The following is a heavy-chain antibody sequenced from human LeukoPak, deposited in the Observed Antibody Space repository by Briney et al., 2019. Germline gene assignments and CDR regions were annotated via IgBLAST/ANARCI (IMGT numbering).Heavy chain of an antibody. CDR3: ARGLSFGWNDVCYFDN. V-gene: IGHV4-38-2*02. D-gene: IGHD1-1*01. CDR2: VYHTGTT. Sequence: SETLSLTCIVSGYSISSGYYWGWIRQPPGKGLEWIANVYHTGTTYYNPSLKSRVTISVDTSKNQFSLKLSSVTAADTVVYYCARGLSFGWNDVCYFDNWGQGSLVTVSS. J-gene: IGHJ4*02. CDR1: GYSISSGYY.